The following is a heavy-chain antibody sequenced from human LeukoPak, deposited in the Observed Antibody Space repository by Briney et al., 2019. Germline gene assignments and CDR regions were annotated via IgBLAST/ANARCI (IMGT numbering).Heavy chain of an antibody. V-gene: IGHV3-7*01. D-gene: IGHD6-19*01. J-gene: IGHJ4*02. CDR2: IKEDGSEK. CDR1: GFTFSSYW. Sequence: PVGSLRLSCAASGFTFSSYWMSWVRQAPGKGLEWVANIKEDGSEKYYVDSVKGRFTISRDNAKKSLYLQMNSLRDEDTAVYYCASVLTEIAVAGSTHFEYWGQGTLVTVSS. CDR3: ASVLTEIAVAGSTHFEY.